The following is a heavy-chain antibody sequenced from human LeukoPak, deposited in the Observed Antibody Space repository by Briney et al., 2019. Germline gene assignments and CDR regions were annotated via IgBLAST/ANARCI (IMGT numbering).Heavy chain of an antibody. CDR2: IYHSGNT. D-gene: IGHD3-16*01. Sequence: PSETLSLTCTVSGGSISSSSYYWGWIRQPPGKGLEGIGNIYHSGNTYDNSSLKSRVTISVDTSKNQFSLRLTSVTAADTAVYYCASLRVPGDFDYWGQGTLVTVSS. J-gene: IGHJ4*02. CDR3: ASLRVPGDFDY. V-gene: IGHV4-39*07. CDR1: GGSISSSSYY.